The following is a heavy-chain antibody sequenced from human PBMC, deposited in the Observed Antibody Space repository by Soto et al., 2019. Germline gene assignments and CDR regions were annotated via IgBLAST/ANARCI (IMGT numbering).Heavy chain of an antibody. J-gene: IGHJ6*02. D-gene: IGHD3-9*01. CDR2: IIPIFGTA. CDR3: AQRSTDYDILTGYYGV. V-gene: IGHV1-69*13. CDR1: GGTFSSYA. Sequence: SVKVSCKASGGTFSSYAISWVRQAPGQGLEWMGGIIPIFGTANYAQKFQGRVTITADESTSTAYMELSSLRSEDTAVYYCAQRSTDYDILTGYYGVWGQGTTVTVSS.